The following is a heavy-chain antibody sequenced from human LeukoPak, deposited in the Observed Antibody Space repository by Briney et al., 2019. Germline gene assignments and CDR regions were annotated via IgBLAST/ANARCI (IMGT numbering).Heavy chain of an antibody. V-gene: IGHV3-23*01. D-gene: IGHD3-22*01. J-gene: IGHJ5*02. CDR3: AKDLKYYHSSGYYYL. Sequence: GGSLRLSCAASGFTFSSYAMTWVRQAPGKGLEWVSAISGSGGSTYYADSVKGRFTISRDNSKNTLYLQMNSLRAEDTAVYYCAKDLKYYHSSGYYYLWGQGTLVTVSS. CDR2: ISGSGGST. CDR1: GFTFSSYA.